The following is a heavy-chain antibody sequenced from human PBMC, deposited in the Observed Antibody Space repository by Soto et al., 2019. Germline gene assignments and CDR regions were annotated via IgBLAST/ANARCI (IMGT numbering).Heavy chain of an antibody. D-gene: IGHD3-16*01. CDR2: INAGNGNT. CDR1: GYTFANYA. V-gene: IGHV1-3*01. Sequence: QVRLVQSGTEVKKPGASVMVSCKASGYTFANYAIHWVRQAPGQDVEWMGWINAGNGNTRNSQKFQGRVTFTRDTSATTAHMEGGSLRFEDTAVYSCARDLSGWGLTNGHYGVDVWGQGTTVIVSS. CDR3: ARDLSGWGLTNGHYGVDV. J-gene: IGHJ6*02.